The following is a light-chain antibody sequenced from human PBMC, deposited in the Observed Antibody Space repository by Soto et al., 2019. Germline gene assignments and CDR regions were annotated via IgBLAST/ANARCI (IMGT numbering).Light chain of an antibody. CDR1: QSVGRNY. CDR3: QHYGTSIT. Sequence: EILLTQSPGTPSLSPGAGPTLSCRASQSVGRNYLAWYQQKPGQAPRLLIYATSNRATGLPDRFSGSVSGTGFTLTISRLEPEDFAVYYCQHYGTSITFGRGTRLEIK. V-gene: IGKV3-20*01. CDR2: ATS. J-gene: IGKJ5*01.